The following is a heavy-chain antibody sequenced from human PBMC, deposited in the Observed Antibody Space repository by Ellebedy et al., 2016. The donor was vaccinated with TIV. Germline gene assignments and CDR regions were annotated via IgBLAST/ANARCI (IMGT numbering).Heavy chain of an antibody. Sequence: AASVKVSCKVSGYTLTELSMHWVRQAPGKGLEWMGGFDPEDGETIYAQKFQGRVTITRDTSASTAYMELSSLRSEDTAVYYCARLSRVYDSSGYNWFDPWGQGTLVTVSS. CDR2: FDPEDGET. V-gene: IGHV1-24*01. CDR1: GYTLTELS. D-gene: IGHD3-22*01. CDR3: ARLSRVYDSSGYNWFDP. J-gene: IGHJ5*02.